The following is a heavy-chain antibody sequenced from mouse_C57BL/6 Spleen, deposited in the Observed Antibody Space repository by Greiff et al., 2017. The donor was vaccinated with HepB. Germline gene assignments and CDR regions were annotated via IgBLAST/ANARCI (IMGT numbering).Heavy chain of an antibody. J-gene: IGHJ3*01. CDR3: VRQQPFAY. D-gene: IGHD3-1*01. V-gene: IGHV10-1*01. CDR2: IRSKSNNYAT. CDR1: GFSFNTYA. Sequence: EVKLVESGGGLVQPKGSLKLSCSASGFSFNTYAMNWVRQAPGKGLEWVARIRSKSNNYATYYADSVKDRFTISRDDSESMLYLQMNNLKTEDTAMYYCVRQQPFAYWGQGTLVTVPA.